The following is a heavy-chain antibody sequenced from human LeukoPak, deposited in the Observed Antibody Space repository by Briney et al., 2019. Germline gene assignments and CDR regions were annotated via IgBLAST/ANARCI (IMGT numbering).Heavy chain of an antibody. CDR3: ARVGGADSDYYYYMDV. CDR1: GFTVSSNY. V-gene: IGHV3-53*01. CDR2: IYSGGDT. J-gene: IGHJ6*03. D-gene: IGHD2-21*02. Sequence: GGSLRLSCAASGFTVSSNYMSWVRQAPAKGLQWVSVIYSGGDTKYAGSVKGRFIISRDNSKNTLYLQMNSLGAEDTAVYYCARVGGADSDYYYYMDVWGKGTTVTASS.